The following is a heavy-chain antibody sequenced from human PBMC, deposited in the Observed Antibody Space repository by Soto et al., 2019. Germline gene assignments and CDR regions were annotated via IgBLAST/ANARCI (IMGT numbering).Heavy chain of an antibody. D-gene: IGHD2-2*01. CDR3: ARDRGDIVVVPAAMIGDYYYYMDV. CDR2: IIPILGIA. CDR1: GGTFSSYT. V-gene: IGHV1-69*02. Sequence: ASVKVSCKASGGTFSSYTISWVRQAPGQGLEWMGRIIPILGIANYAQKFQGRVTITADKSTSTAYMELSSLRSEDTAVYYCARDRGDIVVVPAAMIGDYYYYMDVWGKGTTVTVSS. J-gene: IGHJ6*03.